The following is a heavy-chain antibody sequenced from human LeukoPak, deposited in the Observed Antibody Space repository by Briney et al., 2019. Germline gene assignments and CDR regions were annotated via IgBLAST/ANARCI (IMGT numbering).Heavy chain of an antibody. CDR2: IIPIFGTA. CDR3: ARGEELAPDY. CDR1: GYSFTSYW. V-gene: IGHV1-69*05. J-gene: IGHJ4*02. Sequence: KISCKGSGYSFTSYWIGWVRQAPGQGLEWMGGIIPIFGTANYAQKFQGRVTITTDESTSTAYMELSSLRSEDTAVYYCARGEELAPDYWGQGTLVTVSS. D-gene: IGHD1-26*01.